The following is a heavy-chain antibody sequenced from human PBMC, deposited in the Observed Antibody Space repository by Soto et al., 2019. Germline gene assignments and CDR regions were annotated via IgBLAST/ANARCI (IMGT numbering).Heavy chain of an antibody. CDR3: AGVGLGAPDHSGEGDGMDV. V-gene: IGHV1-18*01. CDR2: ISAYNGNT. CDR1: GYTFTSYG. D-gene: IGHD3-3*01. J-gene: IGHJ6*02. Sequence: QVQLVQSGAEVKKPGASVKVSCKASGYTFTSYGISWVRQAPGQGLEWMGWISAYNGNTNYAQKLQGRVTMTTDTSTSTAYMELRSLGSDDTAVYYCAGVGLGAPDHSGEGDGMDVWGQGTTVTVSS.